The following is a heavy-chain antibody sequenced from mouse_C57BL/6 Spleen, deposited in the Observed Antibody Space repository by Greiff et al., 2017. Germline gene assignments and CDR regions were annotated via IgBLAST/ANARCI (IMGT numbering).Heavy chain of an antibody. CDR1: GFNIKDDY. CDR2: IDPENGDT. Sequence: VQLQQSGAELVRPGASVKLSCTASGFNIKDDYMHWVKQRPEQGLEWIGWIDPENGDTEYASKFQGKATITADTSSNTAYLQLSSLTSEDTAVYYCTPIYYGYSWFADWGQGTLVTVSA. D-gene: IGHD2-2*01. J-gene: IGHJ3*01. CDR3: TPIYYGYSWFAD. V-gene: IGHV14-4*01.